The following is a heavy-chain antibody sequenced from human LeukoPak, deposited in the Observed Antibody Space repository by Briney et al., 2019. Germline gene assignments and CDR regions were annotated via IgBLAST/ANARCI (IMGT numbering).Heavy chain of an antibody. CDR3: ARKDSTRHYYGMDV. D-gene: IGHD2-2*01. Sequence: ASVKVSCKASGYTFTGYYMHWVRQAPGQGLEWMGRINPNSGGTNYAQKFQGRVTMTRDTSISTAYMELSRLRSDDTAVYYCARKDSTRHYYGMDVWGQGTTDTVSS. V-gene: IGHV1-2*06. CDR2: INPNSGGT. J-gene: IGHJ6*02. CDR1: GYTFTGYY.